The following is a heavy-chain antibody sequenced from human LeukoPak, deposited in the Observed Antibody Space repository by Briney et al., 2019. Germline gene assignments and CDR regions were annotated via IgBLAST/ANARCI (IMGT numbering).Heavy chain of an antibody. CDR1: GFTFRSYG. CDR3: AKEASLRYCSGSSCFFDC. V-gene: IGHV3-23*01. Sequence: GGSLRLSCAASGFTFRSYGMTWVRQAPGKGLEWVAGISGSGGRFIISRDNPKNTLYLQMNSLRAEDTAIYYCAKEASLRYCSGSSCFFDCWGQGTSVTVSS. CDR2: ISGSG. D-gene: IGHD2-15*01. J-gene: IGHJ4*02.